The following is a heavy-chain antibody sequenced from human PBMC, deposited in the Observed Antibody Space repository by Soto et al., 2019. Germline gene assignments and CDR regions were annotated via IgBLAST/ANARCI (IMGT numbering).Heavy chain of an antibody. CDR2: IYWNDDK. Sequence: QITLKESGPTLVKPTQTLTLTCTFSGFSLSTSGVGVGWIRQPPGKALEWLALIYWNDDKRYSPSLKSRLTITKDTSKNQVVLTMTNMDPVDTATYYCAHSYCSGGSCYWVVNWFDPWGQGTLVTVSS. V-gene: IGHV2-5*01. D-gene: IGHD2-15*01. J-gene: IGHJ5*02. CDR3: AHSYCSGGSCYWVVNWFDP. CDR1: GFSLSTSGVG.